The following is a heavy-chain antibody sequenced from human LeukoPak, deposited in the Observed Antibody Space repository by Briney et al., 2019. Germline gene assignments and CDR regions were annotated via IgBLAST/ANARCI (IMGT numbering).Heavy chain of an antibody. CDR2: IYYSGSP. CDR3: ARHSSGWLDY. V-gene: IGHV4-31*03. Sequence: PAETLSLTCSVSGGSISSGDYYWGWGRQHPGRGVEWIGYIYYSGSPYYNPSLKSRVTISVDTSKNQFSLKLSSVTAADTAVYYCARHSSGWLDYWGQGTLVTVSS. J-gene: IGHJ4*02. D-gene: IGHD6-19*01. CDR1: GGSISSGDYY.